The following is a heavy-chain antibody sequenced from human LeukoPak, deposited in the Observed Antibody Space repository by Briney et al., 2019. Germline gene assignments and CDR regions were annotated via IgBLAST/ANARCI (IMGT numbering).Heavy chain of an antibody. V-gene: IGHV4-34*01. J-gene: IGHJ4*02. CDR1: GGSFSGYY. D-gene: IGHD3-3*01. Sequence: SETLSLTCAVYGGSFSGYYWSWIRQPPGKGLEWIGEINHSGSTNYNPSLKSRVTISVDTSKNQFSLKLSSVTAADTAVYYCARGSPRPLPSYGFWSGYFYWGQGTLVTVSS. CDR3: ARGSPRPLPSYGFWSGYFY. CDR2: INHSGST.